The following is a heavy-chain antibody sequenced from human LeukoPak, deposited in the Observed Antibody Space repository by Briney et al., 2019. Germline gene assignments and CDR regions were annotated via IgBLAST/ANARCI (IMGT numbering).Heavy chain of an antibody. J-gene: IGHJ5*02. CDR3: GRFTVAGRDP. V-gene: IGHV4-34*01. Sequence: SETLSLTCAVYGGSFSGYYWSWIRQPPGKGLEWIGEINHSGSTNYNPSLKSRVTISVDTSKNQFFLKLISVTAADTAVYYCGRFTVAGRDPWGQGTPVTVSS. CDR2: INHSGST. CDR1: GGSFSGYY. D-gene: IGHD6-19*01.